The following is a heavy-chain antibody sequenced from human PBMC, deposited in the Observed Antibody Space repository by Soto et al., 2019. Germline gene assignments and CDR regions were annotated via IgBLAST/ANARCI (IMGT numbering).Heavy chain of an antibody. V-gene: IGHV3-11*05. CDR3: ARVGGYYDILTGPYYYYYGMDV. J-gene: IGHJ6*02. Sequence: GGSLRLSCAASGFTFSDYYMSWIRQAPGKGLEWVSYISSSSSYTNYADSVKGRFTISRDNAKNSLYLQMNSLRAEDTAVYYCARVGGYYDILTGPYYYYYGMDVWGQGTTVTVSS. CDR2: ISSSSSYT. CDR1: GFTFSDYY. D-gene: IGHD3-9*01.